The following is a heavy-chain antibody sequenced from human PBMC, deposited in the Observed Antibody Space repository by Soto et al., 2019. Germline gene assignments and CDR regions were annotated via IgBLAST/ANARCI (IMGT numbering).Heavy chain of an antibody. CDR3: ARDTYYYDSSDHFSADAFDI. J-gene: IGHJ3*02. CDR1: GFTSSSYW. CDR2: ISNDGSST. D-gene: IGHD3-22*01. V-gene: IGHV3-74*01. Sequence: EVQLVESGGGLVQPGGSLRLSCAASGFTSSSYWIHWVRQAPGKGLVWVSRISNDGSSTNYADSVKGRFTISRDNAKNTVYLQRNSRRAEDTAVYYCARDTYYYDSSDHFSADAFDIWGQGTMVTVSS.